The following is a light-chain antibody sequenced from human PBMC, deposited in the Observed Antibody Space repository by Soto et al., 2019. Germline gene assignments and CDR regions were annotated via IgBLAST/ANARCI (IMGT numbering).Light chain of an antibody. CDR2: EGS. J-gene: IGLJ2*01. V-gene: IGLV2-23*01. Sequence: QSVLTQPASVSGSHGQSITISCTGTSSDVGSYNLVSWYQQHPGKAPKLMIYEGSKRPSGVSNRFSGSKSGNTASLTISGLQAEDEADYYCCSYAGSSTSFGGGTKLNVL. CDR3: CSYAGSSTS. CDR1: SSDVGSYNL.